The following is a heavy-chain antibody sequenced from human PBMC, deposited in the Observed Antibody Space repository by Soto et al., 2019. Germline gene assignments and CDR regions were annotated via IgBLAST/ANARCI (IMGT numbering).Heavy chain of an antibody. J-gene: IGHJ6*02. Sequence: SETLSLTCAVYGGSFSGYYWSWIRQPPGKGLEWIGEINHSGSTNYNPSLKSRVTISVDTSKNQFSLKLSSVTAADTAVYYCARVISGRGYCSGGRCYGYYYGMDVCGQGPTVTVYS. D-gene: IGHD2-15*01. CDR3: ARVISGRGYCSGGRCYGYYYGMDV. CDR2: INHSGST. CDR1: GGSFSGYY. V-gene: IGHV4-34*01.